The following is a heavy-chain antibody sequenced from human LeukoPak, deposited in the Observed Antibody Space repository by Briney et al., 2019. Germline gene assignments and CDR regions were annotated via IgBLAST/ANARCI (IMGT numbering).Heavy chain of an antibody. Sequence: PSETLSLTCTVSGGSVSSGSYYWSWIRQPPGKGLEWIGYIYYSGSTNYNPSLKSRVTISVDTSKNQFSLKLSSVTAADTAVYYCARAPWSSGYYFGAFDYWGQGTLVTVSS. J-gene: IGHJ4*02. D-gene: IGHD3-22*01. CDR3: ARAPWSSGYYFGAFDY. CDR1: GGSVSSGSYY. CDR2: IYYSGST. V-gene: IGHV4-61*01.